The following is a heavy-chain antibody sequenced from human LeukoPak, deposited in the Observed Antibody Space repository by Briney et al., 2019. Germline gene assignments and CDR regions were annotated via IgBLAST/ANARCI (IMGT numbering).Heavy chain of an antibody. D-gene: IGHD6-19*01. CDR3: AKGVAGYSSGWYYFDY. Sequence: GGSLRLSCAASGFTFSNYAMSWVRQAPGKGLEWVSVISGSGGSTYYADSVKGRLTISRDNSKNTLYLQMNSLRAEDTAVYYCAKGVAGYSSGWYYFDYWGQGTLVTVSS. V-gene: IGHV3-23*01. CDR1: GFTFSNYA. CDR2: ISGSGGST. J-gene: IGHJ4*02.